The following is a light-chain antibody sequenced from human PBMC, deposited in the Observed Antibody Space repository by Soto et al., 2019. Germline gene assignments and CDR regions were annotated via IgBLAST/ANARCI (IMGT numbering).Light chain of an antibody. CDR2: EGS. CDR3: CSYAGSSAWV. Sequence: QSALTQPASVSGSPGRSITISCTGTSSDVGSYNLVSWYQQHPGKAPKLMIYEGSKRPSGVSNRFSGSKSSNTASLTISGLQAEDEADYYCCSYAGSSAWVFGGGTKLTVL. J-gene: IGLJ3*02. V-gene: IGLV2-23*01. CDR1: SSDVGSYNL.